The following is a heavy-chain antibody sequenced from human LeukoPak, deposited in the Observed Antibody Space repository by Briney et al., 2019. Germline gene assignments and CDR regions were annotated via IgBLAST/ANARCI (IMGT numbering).Heavy chain of an antibody. CDR1: GFTFSSYA. D-gene: IGHD5-18*01. CDR2: ISGSGGST. CDR3: AKVGWGYSYGSGGN. Sequence: GGSLRLSWAASGFTFSSYAMSWVRQAPGKGLEWVSAISGSGGSTYYADSVKGRFTISRDNSKNTLYLQMNSLRAEDTAVYYCAKVGWGYSYGSGGNWGQGTLVTVSS. V-gene: IGHV3-23*01. J-gene: IGHJ4*02.